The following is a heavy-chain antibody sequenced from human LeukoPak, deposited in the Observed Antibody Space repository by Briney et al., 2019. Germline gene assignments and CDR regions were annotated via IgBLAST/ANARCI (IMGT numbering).Heavy chain of an antibody. Sequence: GGSLRLSCAASGFTVSSNYMSWVRQAPGKGPEWVSVIYSGGSTYYADSVKGRFTISRDNSKNTLYLQMNSLRAEDTAVYYCAYSSSWRKFDYWGQGTLVTVSS. J-gene: IGHJ4*02. CDR2: IYSGGST. CDR3: AYSSSWRKFDY. V-gene: IGHV3-66*01. D-gene: IGHD6-13*01. CDR1: GFTVSSNY.